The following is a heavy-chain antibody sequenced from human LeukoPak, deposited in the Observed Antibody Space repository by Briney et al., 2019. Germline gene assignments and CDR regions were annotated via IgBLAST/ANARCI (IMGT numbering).Heavy chain of an antibody. CDR2: INHSGST. Sequence: SSETLSLTCAVYGGSFSGYYWSWIRQPPGKGLEWIGEINHSGSTNYNPSLKSRVTISVDTSKNQSSLKLSSVTAADTAVYYCARGRYDSPFQHWGQGTLVTVSS. CDR1: GGSFSGYY. D-gene: IGHD3-22*01. J-gene: IGHJ1*01. CDR3: ARGRYDSPFQH. V-gene: IGHV4-34*01.